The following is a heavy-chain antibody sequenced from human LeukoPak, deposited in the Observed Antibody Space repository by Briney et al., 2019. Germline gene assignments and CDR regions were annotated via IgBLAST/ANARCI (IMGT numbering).Heavy chain of an antibody. CDR2: IYTSGST. CDR3: ARVTGSGRYFGVDV. V-gene: IGHV4-4*07. J-gene: IGHJ6*04. D-gene: IGHD3-10*01. Sequence: PSETLSLTCTVSGGSISSYYWSWIRQPPGKGLEWIGRIYTSGSTNYNPSLKSRVTMSVDTSKNQFSLKLSSVTAADTAVYYCARVTGSGRYFGVDVWGKGTTVTVSS. CDR1: GGSISSYY.